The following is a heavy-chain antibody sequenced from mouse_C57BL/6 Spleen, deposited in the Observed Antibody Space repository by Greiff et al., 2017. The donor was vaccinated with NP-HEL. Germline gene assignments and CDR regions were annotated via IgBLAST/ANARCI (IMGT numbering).Heavy chain of an antibody. J-gene: IGHJ2*01. Sequence: EVKLMESGGGLVKPGGSLKLSCAASGFTFSSYAMSWVRQTPEKRLEWVATISDGGSYTYYPDHVKGRFTISRDNAKNNLYLQMSHLKSEDTAMYYCARDWDVGGNYFDYWGQGTTLTVSS. V-gene: IGHV5-4*01. CDR3: ARDWDVGGNYFDY. D-gene: IGHD4-1*01. CDR2: ISDGGSYT. CDR1: GFTFSSYA.